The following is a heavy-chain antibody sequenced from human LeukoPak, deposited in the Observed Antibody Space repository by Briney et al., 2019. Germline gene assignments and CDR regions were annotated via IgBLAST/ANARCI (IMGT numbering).Heavy chain of an antibody. J-gene: IGHJ1*01. CDR1: GFTFSSYA. CDR3: ARGYYDSSGYFQH. V-gene: IGHV3-30-3*01. Sequence: GGSLRLSCAASGFTFSSYAMHWVRQAPGKGLEWVAVVSYDGSNKYYADSVKGRFTISRDNSKNTLYLQMNSLRAEDTAVYYCARGYYDSSGYFQHWGQGTLVTVSS. CDR2: VSYDGSNK. D-gene: IGHD3-22*01.